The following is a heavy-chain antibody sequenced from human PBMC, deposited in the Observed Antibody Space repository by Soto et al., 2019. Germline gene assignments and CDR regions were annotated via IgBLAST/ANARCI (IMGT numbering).Heavy chain of an antibody. CDR1: GGSISSGGYY. CDR3: ARGALAGSYNS. J-gene: IGHJ4*02. Sequence: QVQLQESGPGLVKPSQTLSLTCTVSGGSISSGGYYWSWIRQHPGKGLEWIGYIYYSGSTYYNPSLKSRLTISVATSQNQSSLKLGSVTAADTAVYYCARGALAGSYNSWGQGTLVTVSS. CDR2: IYYSGST. D-gene: IGHD3-10*01. V-gene: IGHV4-31*03.